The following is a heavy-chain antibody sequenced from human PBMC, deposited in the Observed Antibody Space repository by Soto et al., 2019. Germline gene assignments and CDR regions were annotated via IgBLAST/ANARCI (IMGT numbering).Heavy chain of an antibody. CDR1: GFTFSDYY. CDR2: ISSSSSYT. D-gene: IGHD3-10*01. Sequence: PGGSLRLSCAASGFTFSDYYMSWIRQAPGKGLEWVSYISSSSSYTNYADSVKGRFTISRDNAKNSLYLQMNSLRAEDTAVYYCARDRYYYGSGSYYRSHAFDIWGQGTMVTVSS. V-gene: IGHV3-11*06. J-gene: IGHJ3*02. CDR3: ARDRYYYGSGSYYRSHAFDI.